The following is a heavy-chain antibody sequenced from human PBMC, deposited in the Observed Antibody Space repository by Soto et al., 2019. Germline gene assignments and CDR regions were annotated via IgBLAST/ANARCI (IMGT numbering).Heavy chain of an antibody. CDR3: ASYATTVTKWYWFDP. CDR1: GGSISSGGYS. Sequence: QLQLQESGSGLVKPSQTLSLTCAVSGGSISSGGYSWSWIRQPPGKGLEWIGYIYHSGSTYYNPSLKSRVTISVDRSKNQFSLKLSSVTAADTAVYYCASYATTVTKWYWFDPWGQGTLVTVSS. J-gene: IGHJ5*02. V-gene: IGHV4-30-2*01. D-gene: IGHD4-17*01. CDR2: IYHSGST.